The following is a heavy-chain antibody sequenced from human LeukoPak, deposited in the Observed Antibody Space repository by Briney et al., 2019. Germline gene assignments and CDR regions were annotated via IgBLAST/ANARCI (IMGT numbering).Heavy chain of an antibody. V-gene: IGHV3-33*08. Sequence: PGGSLRLSCAASGFTFSSYGMHWVRQAPGKGLEWVAIIWYDGSNKYCADSVKGRFTISRDNSKNTLYLQMNSLRVEDTAVYYCARGDIVVAVAATGFDYWGQGTLVTVSS. CDR3: ARGDIVVAVAATGFDY. CDR1: GFTFSSYG. CDR2: IWYDGSNK. D-gene: IGHD2-15*01. J-gene: IGHJ4*02.